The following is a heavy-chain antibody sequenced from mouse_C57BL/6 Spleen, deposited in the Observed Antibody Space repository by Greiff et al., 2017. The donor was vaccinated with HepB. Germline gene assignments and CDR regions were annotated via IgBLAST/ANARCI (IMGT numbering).Heavy chain of an antibody. Sequence: VQLQQPGAELVRPGSSVKLSCKASGYTFTSYWMHWVKQRPIQGLEWIGNIDPSDSETHYNQKFKDKATLTVDKSSSTAYMQLSSLTSEDSAVYYCARLYYGSSIYAMDYCGQGTSVTGSS. CDR1: GYTFTSYW. CDR3: ARLYYGSSIYAMDY. V-gene: IGHV1-52*01. J-gene: IGHJ4*01. D-gene: IGHD1-1*01. CDR2: IDPSDSET.